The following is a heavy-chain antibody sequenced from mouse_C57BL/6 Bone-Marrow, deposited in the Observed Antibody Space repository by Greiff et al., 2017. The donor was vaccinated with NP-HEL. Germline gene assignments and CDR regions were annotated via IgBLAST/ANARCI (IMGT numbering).Heavy chain of an antibody. CDR2: INPNNGGT. Sequence: EVQGVESGPELVKPGASVKIPCKASGYTFTDYNMDWVKQSHGKSLEWIGDINPNNGGTIYNQKFKGKATLTVDKSSSTAYMELRSLTSEDTAVYYCARPLEDYFDYWGQGTTLTVSS. J-gene: IGHJ2*01. CDR1: GYTFTDYN. V-gene: IGHV1-18*01. CDR3: ARPLEDYFDY.